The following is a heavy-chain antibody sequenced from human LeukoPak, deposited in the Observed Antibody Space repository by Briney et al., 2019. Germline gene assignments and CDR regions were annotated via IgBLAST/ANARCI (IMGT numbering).Heavy chain of an antibody. V-gene: IGHV3-11*01. Sequence: PGVSLRLSCAASGFSFSDYYRSWIRQAPGKGLEWVSYISSSGTTIYYADSVKGRFTISRDNAKNSLYLQMNSLRAEDTAVYYCARNRGYGGYDSDYWGQGTLVTVSS. CDR3: ARNRGYGGYDSDY. D-gene: IGHD5-12*01. CDR1: GFSFSDYY. CDR2: ISSSGTTI. J-gene: IGHJ4*02.